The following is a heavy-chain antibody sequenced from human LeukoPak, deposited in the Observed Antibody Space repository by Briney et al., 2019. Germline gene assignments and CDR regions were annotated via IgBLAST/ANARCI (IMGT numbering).Heavy chain of an antibody. Sequence: GGPLNLSCVAFGFTFSSYSMNWVGRAQGKGLEWVAFIRYDGSNKYYADSVKGRFTIPRDNSKNTLYLQMNSLRAEDTALYYCAKLLLDWGNDFWGQGTLVTVSS. D-gene: IGHD3-16*01. J-gene: IGHJ4*02. CDR2: IRYDGSNK. V-gene: IGHV3-30*02. CDR1: GFTFSSYS. CDR3: AKLLLDWGNDF.